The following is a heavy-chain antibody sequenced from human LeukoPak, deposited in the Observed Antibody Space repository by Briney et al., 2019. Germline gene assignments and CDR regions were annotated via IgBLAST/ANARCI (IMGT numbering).Heavy chain of an antibody. D-gene: IGHD6-19*01. CDR1: GFTFSSYS. Sequence: GGSLRLSCVASGFTFSSYSMNWVRQAPGKGLEWVSSISSSYSTYIYYADSLKGRFTISRDNAKNSLYLQMNSLRVEDTAVYYCARDMSSGWYSNFDYWGQGTLVTVSS. V-gene: IGHV3-21*01. CDR2: ISSSYSTYI. CDR3: ARDMSSGWYSNFDY. J-gene: IGHJ4*02.